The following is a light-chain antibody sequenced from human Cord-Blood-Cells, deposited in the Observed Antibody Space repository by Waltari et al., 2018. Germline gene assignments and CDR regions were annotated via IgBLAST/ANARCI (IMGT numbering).Light chain of an antibody. CDR3: QQYYSTPWT. CDR2: WAS. J-gene: IGKJ1*01. CDR1: QSVLYSSNNKNY. V-gene: IGKV4-1*01. Sequence: DLVMTQSPDSLAVSLGEGATINCKSSQSVLYSSNNKNYLAWYQLKPGQPPKLLIYWASTRESGVPDRFSGSGSGTDFTRTISSLQAEDVAVYYCQQYYSTPWTFGQGTKVEIK.